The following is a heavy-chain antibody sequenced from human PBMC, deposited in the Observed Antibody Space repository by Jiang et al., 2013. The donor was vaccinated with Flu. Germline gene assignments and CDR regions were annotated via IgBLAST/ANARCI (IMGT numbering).Heavy chain of an antibody. CDR2: IIGVVGMT. Sequence: GAEVKKPGSSVTVSCKASGDTISRFSVSWVRQVPGQGLERMGRIIGVVGMTHYAQKFQDRVTITADKSTNTVYMELSSLTSGDTAVYFCAIGVAEAVGDEWGQGTQVTVSS. D-gene: IGHD6-19*01. V-gene: IGHV1-69*04. CDR1: GDTISRFS. J-gene: IGHJ4*02. CDR3: AIGVAEAVGDE.